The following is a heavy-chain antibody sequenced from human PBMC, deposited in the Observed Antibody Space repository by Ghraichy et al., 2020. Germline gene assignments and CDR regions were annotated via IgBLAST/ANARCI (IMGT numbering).Heavy chain of an antibody. V-gene: IGHV5-51*01. Sequence: GESLNISCKGSGYSFTSYWIGWVRQMPGKGLEWMGIIYPGDSDTRYSPSFQGQVTISADKSISTAYLQWSSLKASDTAMYYCARGSFYYDILTGYPTDFDYWGQGTLVTVSS. CDR1: GYSFTSYW. CDR3: ARGSFYYDILTGYPTDFDY. CDR2: IYPGDSDT. D-gene: IGHD3-9*01. J-gene: IGHJ4*02.